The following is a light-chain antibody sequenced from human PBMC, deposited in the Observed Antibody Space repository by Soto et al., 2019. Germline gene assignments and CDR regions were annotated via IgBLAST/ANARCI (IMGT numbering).Light chain of an antibody. CDR3: QQYKNYPWT. CDR1: QSISWW. V-gene: IGKV1-5*01. J-gene: IGKJ1*01. Sequence: DIQMTQSPSSLPASVGDRVTITCRASQSISWWLAWYQQKPGKAPKLLIYDASSLGSGVPSRFSGSGSGTEFTLTISNLQPDDFASYYCQQYKNYPWTFGQGTKVEIK. CDR2: DAS.